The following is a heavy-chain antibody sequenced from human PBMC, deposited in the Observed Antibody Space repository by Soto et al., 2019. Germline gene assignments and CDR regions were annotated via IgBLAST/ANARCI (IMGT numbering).Heavy chain of an antibody. CDR3: ARGGPESDIPMVQGLT. CDR1: GGSMSRNYW. J-gene: IGHJ5*02. V-gene: IGHV4-4*02. CDR2: IYHSGST. Sequence: QVQLQESGPGLVRPSGTLSLTCAVSGGSMSRNYWWTWVRQPPGKGLEWIGEIYHSGSTNYSPSLKSRVSLSIDQSNYQFSLKLSSVTAADTAVYYCARGGPESDIPMVQGLTWGQGTLVTVSS. D-gene: IGHD5-18*01.